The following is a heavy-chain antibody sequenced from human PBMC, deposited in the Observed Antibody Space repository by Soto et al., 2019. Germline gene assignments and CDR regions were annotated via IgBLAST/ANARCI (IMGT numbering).Heavy chain of an antibody. Sequence: ASVQVSCKASGYTFSNYGINWVRQAPGQGLEWMGWISAYNGNTEYAQNFQGRVTMTTDTSTSTAYMELRSLRSDDTAVYSCARGGPTSADYYYGMDVWGLGTTVTVSS. CDR2: ISAYNGNT. V-gene: IGHV1-18*01. CDR3: ARGGPTSADYYYGMDV. J-gene: IGHJ6*02. D-gene: IGHD3-10*01. CDR1: GYTFSNYG.